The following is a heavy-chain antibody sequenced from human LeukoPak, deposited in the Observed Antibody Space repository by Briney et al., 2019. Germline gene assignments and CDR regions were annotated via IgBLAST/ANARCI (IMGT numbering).Heavy chain of an antibody. CDR2: IYYRGST. CDR3: ARVKRAGYCSGGSCYSGDAFDI. D-gene: IGHD2-15*01. CDR1: GGSISSYY. Sequence: SETLSLTCTVSGGSISSYYWSWIRQPPGKGLEWSGYIYYRGSTNFNPSLKSRVPLPVDTSKEQFFLELNSVTAADTAVYYCARVKRAGYCSGGSCYSGDAFDIWGQGTMVTVSS. V-gene: IGHV4-59*01. J-gene: IGHJ3*02.